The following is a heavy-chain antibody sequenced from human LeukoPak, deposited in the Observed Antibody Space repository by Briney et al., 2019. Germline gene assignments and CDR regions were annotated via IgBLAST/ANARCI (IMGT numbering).Heavy chain of an antibody. J-gene: IGHJ4*02. D-gene: IGHD3-22*01. CDR1: GFTFSSYG. Sequence: PGRSLRLSCAASGFTFSSYGMHWVRQAPGKGLEWVAVISYDGSNKYYADSVKGRFTISRDNSKNTLYLQMNSLRDEDTAVYYCAKDSSGYYYLYWGQGTLVTVSS. V-gene: IGHV3-30*18. CDR2: ISYDGSNK. CDR3: AKDSSGYYYLY.